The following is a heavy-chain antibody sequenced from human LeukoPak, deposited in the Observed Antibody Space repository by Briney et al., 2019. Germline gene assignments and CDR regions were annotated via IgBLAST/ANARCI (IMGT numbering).Heavy chain of an antibody. V-gene: IGHV5-51*01. D-gene: IGHD3-22*01. CDR2: IYPGDSGA. CDR1: GYTIGSFGSYW. J-gene: IGHJ3*02. CDR3: ARRGRYYFDHDQALDI. Sequence: GESLKISCKGSGYTIGSFGSYWIAWVRRMPGKGLEWMGIIYPGDSGARYSPSFQGQVTISVDKSINTTYLQWSSLKASDTAMYYCARRGRYYFDHDQALDIWGLGTMVTVSS.